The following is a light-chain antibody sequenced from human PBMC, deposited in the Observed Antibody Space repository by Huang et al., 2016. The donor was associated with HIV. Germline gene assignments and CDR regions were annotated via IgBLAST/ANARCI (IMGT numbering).Light chain of an antibody. J-gene: IGKJ5*01. CDR2: TLC. Sequence: DIVMTQTPLSLPVTPGEPASISCRSSQSLLDSDDGNTYLDWYLQKPGQAPQLLVHTLCYRASGVPYRFSGSGSGTDFTLKISRVEAEDVGVYYCMQRIDFITFGQGTRLEIK. V-gene: IGKV2-40*01. CDR3: MQRIDFIT. CDR1: QSLLDSDDGNTY.